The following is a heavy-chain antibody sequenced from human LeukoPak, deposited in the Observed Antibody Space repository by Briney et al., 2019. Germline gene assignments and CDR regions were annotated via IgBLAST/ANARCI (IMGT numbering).Heavy chain of an antibody. CDR2: INHSGST. D-gene: IGHD6-19*01. Sequence: SETLSLTCAVYGGSFSGYYWSWIRQPPGKGLEWIGEINHSGSTNYNPSLKSRVTISVDTSKNQFSLKLSSVTAADTAVYYCARHYEGIAVAGSDWGQGTLVTVSS. CDR3: ARHYEGIAVAGSD. CDR1: GGSFSGYY. J-gene: IGHJ4*02. V-gene: IGHV4-34*01.